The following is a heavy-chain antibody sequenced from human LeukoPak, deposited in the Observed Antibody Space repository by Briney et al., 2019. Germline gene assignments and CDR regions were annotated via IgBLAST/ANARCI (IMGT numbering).Heavy chain of an antibody. CDR2: MNPNSGNT. Sequence: ASVKVSCKASGYTFTSYDINWVRQATGQGFEWMGWMNPNSGNTGYAQKFQGRVTITRNTSISTAYMELSSLRSEDTAVYYCARAVGYSYGLDYWGQGTLVTVSS. D-gene: IGHD5-18*01. CDR1: GYTFTSYD. J-gene: IGHJ4*02. CDR3: ARAVGYSYGLDY. V-gene: IGHV1-8*03.